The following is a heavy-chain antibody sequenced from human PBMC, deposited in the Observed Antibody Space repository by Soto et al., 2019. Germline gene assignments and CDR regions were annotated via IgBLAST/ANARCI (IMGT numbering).Heavy chain of an antibody. Sequence: GGSLRLSCAASGFTFSSYCMHWVRQAPGKGLEWVAVIWYDGSNKYYADSVKGRFTISRDNSKNTLYLQMNSLRAEDTAVYYCARDGRGVYGMDVWGQGTTVTVSS. CDR1: GFTFSSYC. CDR3: ARDGRGVYGMDV. V-gene: IGHV3-33*01. CDR2: IWYDGSNK. J-gene: IGHJ6*02.